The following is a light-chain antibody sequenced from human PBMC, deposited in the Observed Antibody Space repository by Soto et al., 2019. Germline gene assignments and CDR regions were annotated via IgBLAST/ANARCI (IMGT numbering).Light chain of an antibody. J-gene: IGKJ5*01. V-gene: IGKV3-20*01. CDR3: QQYGTLIT. CDR1: QSVTNSY. CDR2: GAS. Sequence: EIVLTQSPGTLSLSPGERATLSCRASQSVTNSYLAWYQQKPGQAPRLLIYGASSRATGIQDRFSGSGSGTDFTLTISRLESEDFAVYYCQQYGTLITFGQGTRLEIK.